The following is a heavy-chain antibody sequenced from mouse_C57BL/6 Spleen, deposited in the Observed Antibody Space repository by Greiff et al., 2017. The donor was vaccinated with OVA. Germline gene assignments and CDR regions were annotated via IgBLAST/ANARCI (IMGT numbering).Heavy chain of an antibody. D-gene: IGHD2-1*01. V-gene: IGHV3-6*01. CDR1: GYSITSGYY. CDR3: ARRVIYLGAMDY. CDR2: ISYDGSN. J-gene: IGHJ4*01. Sequence: ESGPGLVKPSQSLSLTCSVTGYSITSGYYWNWIRQFPGNKLEWMGYISYDGSNNYNPSLKNRISITRDTSKNQFFLKLNSVTTEDTATYYCARRVIYLGAMDYWGQGTSVTVSS.